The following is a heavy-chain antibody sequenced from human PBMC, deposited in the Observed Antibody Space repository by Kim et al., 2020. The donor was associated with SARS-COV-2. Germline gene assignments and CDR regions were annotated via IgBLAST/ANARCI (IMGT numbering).Heavy chain of an antibody. D-gene: IGHD6-19*01. V-gene: IGHV3-23*01. J-gene: IGHJ4*02. Sequence: SVKGRFTISRDKSKNTLYLQMNSLRAEDTAVYYCAKDGLEADIAVAGIDYWGQGTLVTVSS. CDR3: AKDGLEADIAVAGIDY.